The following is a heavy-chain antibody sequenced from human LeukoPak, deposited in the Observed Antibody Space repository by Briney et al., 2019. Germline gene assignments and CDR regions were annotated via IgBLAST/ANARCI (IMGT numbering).Heavy chain of an antibody. CDR3: ARGMGSSSWFDY. Sequence: SETLSLTCAVYGGFFSCYYWSWLRQPPGKGLEWVGEINHSGSTNYNPCVKSRVTISVDTYKNQFSLKLSSVTAADTDVYYWARGMGSSSWFDYWGQGTLVTVSS. CDR1: GGFFSCYY. J-gene: IGHJ5*01. CDR2: INHSGST. V-gene: IGHV4-34*01. D-gene: IGHD6-13*01.